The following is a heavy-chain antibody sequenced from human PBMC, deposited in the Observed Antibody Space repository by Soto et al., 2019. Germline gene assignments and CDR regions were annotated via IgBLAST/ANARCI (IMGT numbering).Heavy chain of an antibody. CDR3: PRDRYCSGGSCYSQGYYYGMEG. CDR2: IWYDGSNK. D-gene: IGHD2-15*01. J-gene: IGHJ6*01. CDR1: VFTFSSYC. Sequence: PGGSLRLSCAASVFTFSSYCMHLVRQAPGKGLEWVSVIWYDGSNKYYADSVKGRFTISRDNSKNTMYLQMNSLRAEDTAVYYCPRDRYCSGGSCYSQGYYYGMEGWGQGTKVTVSS. V-gene: IGHV3-33*01.